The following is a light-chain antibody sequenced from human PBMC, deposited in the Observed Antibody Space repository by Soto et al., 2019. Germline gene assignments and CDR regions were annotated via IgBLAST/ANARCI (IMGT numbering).Light chain of an antibody. CDR3: LLSYRGTVV. V-gene: IGLV7-46*01. J-gene: IGLJ3*02. CDR2: DTT. Sequence: QAVVTQEPSLTVSPGGTVTLTCGSNTGAVTSGHYASWFQQKPGQAPRTLIYDTTNKHSWTPARFSGSLLGGKAALTLSGAQPEDEAEYSCLLSYRGTVVFGRGTKLTVL. CDR1: TGAVTSGHY.